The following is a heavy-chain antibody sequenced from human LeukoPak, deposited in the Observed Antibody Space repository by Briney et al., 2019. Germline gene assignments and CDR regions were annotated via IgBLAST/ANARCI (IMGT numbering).Heavy chain of an antibody. CDR2: IWYDGSNK. CDR1: GFTFSSYG. J-gene: IGHJ6*02. Sequence: PGRSLRLSCAASGFTFSSYGMHWVRQAPGKGLEGVAVIWYDGSNKYYADSVKGRFTISRDNSKNTLYLQMNSLRAEDTAVYYCARSQHYAYVWGSYRSLYYYGMDVWGQGTTVTVSS. CDR3: ARSQHYAYVWGSYRSLYYYGMDV. D-gene: IGHD3-16*02. V-gene: IGHV3-33*01.